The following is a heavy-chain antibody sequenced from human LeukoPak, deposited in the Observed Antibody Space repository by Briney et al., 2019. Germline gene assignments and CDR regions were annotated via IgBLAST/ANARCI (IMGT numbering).Heavy chain of an antibody. CDR3: ARYITIFGVIDY. CDR1: GYIFTSYW. Sequence: GESLKISCKGSGYIFTSYWIGWVRQMPGKALEWMGIVYPGDSDTRYSPSFQGQVTISADKFISTAYLQWNSLKASDTAMYYCARYITIFGVIDYWGQGTLVTVSS. V-gene: IGHV5-51*01. D-gene: IGHD3-3*01. CDR2: VYPGDSDT. J-gene: IGHJ4*02.